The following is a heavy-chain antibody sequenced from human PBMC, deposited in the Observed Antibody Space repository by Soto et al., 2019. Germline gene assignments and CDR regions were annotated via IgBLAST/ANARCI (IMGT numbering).Heavy chain of an antibody. V-gene: IGHV1-18*01. J-gene: IGHJ4*02. CDR2: ISAYNGNT. Sequence: QVQLVQSGAEVKKPGASVKVSCKASGYTFTSYYISWVRQAPGQGLEWMGWISAYNGNTNYAQKLKGRDTMTTDTATSTDYMELRSLRSDDTAVYYCARDLPPVESWGQGTLITVSS. CDR1: GYTFTSYY. CDR3: ARDLPPVES.